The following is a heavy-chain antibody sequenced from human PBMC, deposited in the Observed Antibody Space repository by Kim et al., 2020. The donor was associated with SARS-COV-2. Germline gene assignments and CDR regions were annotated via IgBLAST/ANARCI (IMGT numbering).Heavy chain of an antibody. CDR1: GGSFSGYY. CDR3: ARGSRGYFDWLFSYYFDY. D-gene: IGHD3-9*01. J-gene: IGHJ4*01. V-gene: IGHV4-34*01. Sequence: SETLSLTCAVYGGSFSGYYWSWIRQPPGKGLEWIGEINHSGSTNYNPSLKSRVTISVDTSKNQFSLKLSSVTAADTAVYYCARGSRGYFDWLFSYYFDY. CDR2: INHSGST.